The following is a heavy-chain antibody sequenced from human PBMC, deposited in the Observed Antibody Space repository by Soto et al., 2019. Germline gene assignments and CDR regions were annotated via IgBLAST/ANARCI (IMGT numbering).Heavy chain of an antibody. V-gene: IGHV3-48*03. CDR1: GFTFSSYE. J-gene: IGHJ6*02. CDR3: ARYIATADAAGYSSSWYFGHGMDV. Sequence: LRLSCAASGFTFSSYEMNWVRQAPGKGLEWVSYISSSGSTIYYADSVKGRFTISRDNAKNSLYLQMNSLRAEDTAVYYCARYIATADAAGYSSSWYFGHGMDVWGQGTTVTVSS. D-gene: IGHD6-13*01. CDR2: ISSSGSTI.